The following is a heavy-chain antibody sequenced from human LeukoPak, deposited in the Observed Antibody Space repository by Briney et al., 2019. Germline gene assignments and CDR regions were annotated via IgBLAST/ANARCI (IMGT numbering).Heavy chain of an antibody. J-gene: IGHJ5*02. V-gene: IGHV3-23*01. CDR1: GFIFSSYC. D-gene: IGHD3-10*01. CDR2: ISESGINT. CDR3: AREVGGLSGSYYNGQNNWFDP. Sequence: PGGSLRLSCAASGFIFSSYCMTWVRQAPGKGLEWVSTISESGINTYYADPVRGRFTISRDNSKNRMYLQMSSLRAEDTAVYYCAREVGGLSGSYYNGQNNWFDPWGQGTLVTVSS.